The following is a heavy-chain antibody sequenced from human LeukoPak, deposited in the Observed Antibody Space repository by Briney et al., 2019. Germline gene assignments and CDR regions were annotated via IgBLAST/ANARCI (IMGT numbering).Heavy chain of an antibody. CDR3: ARVGGSDSSGSSDY. CDR2: FDPEDGET. V-gene: IGHV1-24*01. CDR1: GYTLTELS. D-gene: IGHD6-19*01. Sequence: ASVKVSCKVSGYTLTELSMHWVRQAPGKGLEWMGGFDPEDGETIYAQKFQGRVTMTEDASTDTAYMELSSLRSEDTAVYYCARVGGSDSSGSSDYWGQGTLVTVSS. J-gene: IGHJ4*02.